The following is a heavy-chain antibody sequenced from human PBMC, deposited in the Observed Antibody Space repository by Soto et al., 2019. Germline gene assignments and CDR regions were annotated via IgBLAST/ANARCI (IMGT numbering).Heavy chain of an antibody. J-gene: IGHJ5*02. CDR1: GFTVSSNY. CDR3: ARSLYYCSGGSCYDWFDP. Sequence: EVQLVESGGGLIQPGGSLRLSCAASGFTVSSNYMSWVRQAPGKGLEWVSVIYSGGSTYYADSVKGRFTISRDNSKNTLYLQMNSLRAEDTAVYYCARSLYYCSGGSCYDWFDPWGQGTLVTVSS. D-gene: IGHD2-15*01. CDR2: IYSGGST. V-gene: IGHV3-53*01.